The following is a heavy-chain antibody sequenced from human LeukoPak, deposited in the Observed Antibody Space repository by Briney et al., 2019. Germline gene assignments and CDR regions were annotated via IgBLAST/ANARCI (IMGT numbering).Heavy chain of an antibody. V-gene: IGHV1-2*02. CDR1: GYTFTGYY. CDR2: INPNSGGT. Sequence: SVKVSCKASGYTFTGYYMHWVRQAPGQGLEWMGWINPNSGGTNYAQKFQGRVTMTRDTSISTAYMELSRLRSDDTAVYYCARRPERAMVRGVIITFYGMDVWGQGTTVTVSS. D-gene: IGHD3-10*01. J-gene: IGHJ6*02. CDR3: ARRPERAMVRGVIITFYGMDV.